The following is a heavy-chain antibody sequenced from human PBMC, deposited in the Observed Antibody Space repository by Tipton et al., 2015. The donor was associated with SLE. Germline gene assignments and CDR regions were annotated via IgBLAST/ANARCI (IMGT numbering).Heavy chain of an antibody. CDR3: ARGPTPVDP. CDR2: IYYSGST. CDR1: GGSISSHY. Sequence: TLSLTCTVSGGSISSHYWSWFRQPPGKGLEWIGYIYYSGSTLYNPSLKSRVTISVDTSKNQFSLKLNSITAADTAVYYCARGPTPVDPWGQGTLVIVSS. V-gene: IGHV4-59*11. J-gene: IGHJ5*02.